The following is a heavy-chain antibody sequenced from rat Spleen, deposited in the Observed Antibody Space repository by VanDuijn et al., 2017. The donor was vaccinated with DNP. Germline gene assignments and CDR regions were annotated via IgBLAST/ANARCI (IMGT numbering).Heavy chain of an antibody. CDR3: ARHSRYNYFDY. V-gene: IGHV5-22*01. CDR2: ISYEGSGT. CDR1: GFTFSNYG. J-gene: IGHJ2*01. D-gene: IGHD1-5*01. Sequence: EVQLVESGGGLVQPGRSMKLSCAASGFTFSNYGMAWVRQAPKKGLEWVAYISYEGSGTYFGDSVKGRFTISRDNAKSTLYLQMDSLRSEDTATYYCARHSRYNYFDYWSQGVMVTVSS.